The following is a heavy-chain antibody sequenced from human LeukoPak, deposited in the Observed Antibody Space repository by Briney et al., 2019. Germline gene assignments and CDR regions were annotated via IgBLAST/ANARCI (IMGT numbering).Heavy chain of an antibody. CDR2: ISSSSSYI. CDR1: GFTFSSYT. V-gene: IGHV3-21*01. Sequence: GGSLRLSCAASGFTFSSYTMNWVRQAPGKGLEWVSSISSSSSYIYYADSVKGRFTLSRDNAKNSLYLQMNSLRAKDTAVYYCARGEKDYGSGSYEGDFDYWGQGTLVTVSS. CDR3: ARGEKDYGSGSYEGDFDY. D-gene: IGHD3-10*01. J-gene: IGHJ4*02.